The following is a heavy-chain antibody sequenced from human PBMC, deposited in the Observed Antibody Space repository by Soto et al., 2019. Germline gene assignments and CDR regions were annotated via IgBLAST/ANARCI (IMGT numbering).Heavy chain of an antibody. Sequence: SETLSLTCAVSGGSIHNSHSFWGWIRQPPGKGLEFIGSVYYSGGAYYNPSLESRVTVSVDPSKNQFSLRLNSVTATDTAVYYCGRVVEGATRHTDFDSWGPGTLVTVSS. J-gene: IGHJ4*02. CDR1: GGSIHNSHSF. V-gene: IGHV4-39*01. CDR2: VYYSGGA. CDR3: GRVVEGATRHTDFDS. D-gene: IGHD2-15*01.